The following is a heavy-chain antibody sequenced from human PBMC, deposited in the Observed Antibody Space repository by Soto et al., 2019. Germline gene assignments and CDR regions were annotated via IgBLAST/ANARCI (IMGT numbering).Heavy chain of an antibody. D-gene: IGHD6-13*01. V-gene: IGHV1-69*13. CDR3: ARGLSRRSSDPIDY. J-gene: IGHJ4*02. Sequence: SVKVACKAAGGKFSSYAISWVRQAPGQGLEWMGGIIPLFGTANYAQKFQGRVTITADESTSTAYMELSSLRSEETAVYYCARGLSRRSSDPIDYWGQGTLVTVSS. CDR2: IIPLFGTA. CDR1: GGKFSSYA.